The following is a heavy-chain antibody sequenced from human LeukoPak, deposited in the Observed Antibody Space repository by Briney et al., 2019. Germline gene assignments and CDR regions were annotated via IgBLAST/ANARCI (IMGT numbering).Heavy chain of an antibody. V-gene: IGHV4-4*07. D-gene: IGHD2-21*01. CDR1: GGSISSYY. Sequence: SETLSLTCTVSGGSISSYYWSWIRQPAGKGLEWIGRIYTSGSTNYNPSLKSRVTMSVDTSKNQFSLKLSSVTAADTAVYYCATRQIIPPQTPDAFDIWGQGTMVTVSS. J-gene: IGHJ3*02. CDR2: IYTSGST. CDR3: ATRQIIPPQTPDAFDI.